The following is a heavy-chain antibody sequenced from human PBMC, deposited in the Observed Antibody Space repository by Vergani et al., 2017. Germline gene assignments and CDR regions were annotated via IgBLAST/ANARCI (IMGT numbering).Heavy chain of an antibody. Sequence: EVQLVQSGAEVKKPGESLKISCQISGYSFTNYWIGWVRQMPGKSLEWMGIIHPADSDTRYSPSFQGQVTISVDKSISTAYLQRSSLRASGSAMYYCARLYGRDSSGSKYCEYWGQGTLVTVSS. D-gene: IGHD3-22*01. CDR1: GYSFTNYW. CDR3: ARLYGRDSSGSKYCEY. V-gene: IGHV5-51*01. CDR2: IHPADSDT. J-gene: IGHJ4*02.